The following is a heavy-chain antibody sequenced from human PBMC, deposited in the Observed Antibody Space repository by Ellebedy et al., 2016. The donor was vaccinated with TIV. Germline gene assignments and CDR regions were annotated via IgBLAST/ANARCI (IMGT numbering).Heavy chain of an antibody. Sequence: GESLKISXAASGFTFSSYGMHWVRQAPGKGLEWVAVISYDGSNKYYADSVKGRFTISRDNSKNTLYLQMNSLRAEDTAVYYCARELMVRGVAFDYWGQGTLVTVSS. CDR1: GFTFSSYG. D-gene: IGHD3-10*01. J-gene: IGHJ4*02. CDR3: ARELMVRGVAFDY. V-gene: IGHV3-30*19. CDR2: ISYDGSNK.